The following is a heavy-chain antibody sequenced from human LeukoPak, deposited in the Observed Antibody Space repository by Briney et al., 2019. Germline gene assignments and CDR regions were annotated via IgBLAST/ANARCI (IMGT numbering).Heavy chain of an antibody. Sequence: SETLSLTCTVSGYSISSGSYWGWFGRPQGKGLEGLGETILSGSTNYNPSLKSRVTISVDTSKNQFSLKLSSVTAADTAVYYCARQKAITMIVVAYNWFDPWGQGTLVTVSS. CDR1: GYSISSGSY. CDR3: ARQKAITMIVVAYNWFDP. J-gene: IGHJ5*02. D-gene: IGHD3-22*01. CDR2: TILSGST. V-gene: IGHV4-38-2*02.